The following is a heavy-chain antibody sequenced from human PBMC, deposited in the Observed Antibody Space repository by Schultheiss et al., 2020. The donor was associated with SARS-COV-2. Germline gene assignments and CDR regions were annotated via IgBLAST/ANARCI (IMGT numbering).Heavy chain of an antibody. CDR1: GGSISSYY. V-gene: IGHV4-59*01. D-gene: IGHD3-10*01. Sequence: GSLRLSCTVSGGSISSYYWSWIRQPPGKGLEWIGYIYYSGSTNYNPSLKSRVTISVDTSKNQFSLKLSSVTAADTAVYYCAREGNYYGSGSYPDWGQGTLVTVSS. CDR2: IYYSGST. CDR3: AREGNYYGSGSYPD. J-gene: IGHJ4*02.